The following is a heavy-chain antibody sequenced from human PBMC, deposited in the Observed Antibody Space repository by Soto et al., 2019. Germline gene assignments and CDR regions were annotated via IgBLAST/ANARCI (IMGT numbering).Heavy chain of an antibody. CDR3: ARGSLTLYYHGSANYDGMDV. J-gene: IGHJ6*02. D-gene: IGHD3-10*01. CDR2: MNPNSGNT. Sequence: QVQLVQSGAEVKKPGASVKVSCKASGYTFTSYDINWVRQATGQGLEWMGWMNPNSGNTGYAQKFQGRVTMTRNTSISTAYMELSRLRSEDTAVYYCARGSLTLYYHGSANYDGMDVWGQGTTVTVSS. V-gene: IGHV1-8*01. CDR1: GYTFTSYD.